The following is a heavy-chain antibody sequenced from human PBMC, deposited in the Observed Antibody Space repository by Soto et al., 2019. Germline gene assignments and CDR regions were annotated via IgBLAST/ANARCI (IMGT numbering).Heavy chain of an antibody. CDR3: ARDYYASGSHDY. CDR2: IKPDGSET. Sequence: EVQLVESGGGLVQPGGSLRLSCVASVFTFNTYWMTWVRQAPGKGLEWVANIKPDGSETYYGGSVKGRFTNSRDNAKNSLYLQMNSLRAEDTAMYYCARDYYASGSHDYWGQGILVTVSS. V-gene: IGHV3-7*01. D-gene: IGHD3-10*01. CDR1: VFTFNTYW. J-gene: IGHJ4*02.